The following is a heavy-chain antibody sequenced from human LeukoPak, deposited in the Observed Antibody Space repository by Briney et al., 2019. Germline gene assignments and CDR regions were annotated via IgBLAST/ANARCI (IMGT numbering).Heavy chain of an antibody. V-gene: IGHV3-33*01. J-gene: IGHJ4*02. D-gene: IGHD1-26*01. Sequence: GGSLRLSCAASGFTFRSHGMHWVRQAPGKGLEWVAFIWYGGSNKYYTDSVKGRFTISRDNSKNTLYLQMNSLRAEDTAVYYCAGDRATSYFDYWGQGALVTISS. CDR1: GFTFRSHG. CDR3: AGDRATSYFDY. CDR2: IWYGGSNK.